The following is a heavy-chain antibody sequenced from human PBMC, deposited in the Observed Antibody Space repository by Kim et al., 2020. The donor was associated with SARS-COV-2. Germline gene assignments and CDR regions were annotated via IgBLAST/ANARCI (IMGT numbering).Heavy chain of an antibody. J-gene: IGHJ2*01. V-gene: IGHV3-7*01. CDR1: GFTFSSYW. CDR2: IKQDGSVK. Sequence: GGSLRLSCVASGFTFSSYWMTWVRQAPGKGLEWVANIKQDGSVKYYVDSVKGRFTISRDNAKNSLYLQMNSLRADDTAVYYCARSPSVEAVHWYFDLWGRGTLGTVSS. CDR3: ARSPSVEAVHWYFDL. D-gene: IGHD6-13*01.